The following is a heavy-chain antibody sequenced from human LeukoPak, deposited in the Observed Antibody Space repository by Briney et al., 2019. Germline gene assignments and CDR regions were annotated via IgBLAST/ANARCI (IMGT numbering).Heavy chain of an antibody. CDR2: INPNSGGT. J-gene: IGHJ5*02. CDR1: GYTFTGYY. Sequence: ASVKVSCKASGYTFTGYYMHWVRQAPGQGLEWMGWINPNSGGTNYAQKFQGRVTMTRDTSISTAYMELSRLRSDDTAVYYCAGDGAIVATENWFDPWGQGTLVTVSS. CDR3: AGDGAIVATENWFDP. V-gene: IGHV1-2*02. D-gene: IGHD5-12*01.